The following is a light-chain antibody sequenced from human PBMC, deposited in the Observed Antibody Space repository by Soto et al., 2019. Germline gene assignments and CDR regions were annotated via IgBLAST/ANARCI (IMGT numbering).Light chain of an antibody. CDR3: QQSYRAPLT. CDR1: QYINTY. V-gene: IGKV1-39*01. J-gene: IGKJ4*01. Sequence: DIQMTQSPSSLSASIGDRVTIACRASQYINTYLNWYQQKPGKAPKLLIYAASSLQSGVPSRFSGSGSGTDFTLIITSLQPEDFATYSCQQSYRAPLTFGGGTKVEIK. CDR2: AAS.